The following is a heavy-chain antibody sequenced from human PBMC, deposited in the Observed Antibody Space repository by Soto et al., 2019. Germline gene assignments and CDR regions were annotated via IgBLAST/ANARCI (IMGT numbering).Heavy chain of an antibody. D-gene: IGHD3-9*01. J-gene: IGHJ4*02. CDR1: GFTFSTYS. CDR3: ARIPHRYDALTGPGY. CDR2: ISDSSTYI. V-gene: IGHV3-21*04. Sequence: SGGSLRLSCAASGFTFSTYSMNWVRQAPGRGLEWVSSISDSSTYIYYADSVKGRFTISRDNAKNSLFLQMNSLRAEDTAIYYCARIPHRYDALTGPGYWGQGALVTVSS.